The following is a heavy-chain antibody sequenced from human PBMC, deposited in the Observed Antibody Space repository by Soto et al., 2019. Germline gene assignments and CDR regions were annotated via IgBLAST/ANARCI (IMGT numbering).Heavy chain of an antibody. D-gene: IGHD2-15*01. J-gene: IGHJ4*02. CDR1: GFTFSNTW. CDR2: IKSKTDGGTT. CDR3: TPDDIVDH. V-gene: IGHV3-15*07. Sequence: EVPLVESGGGFVKPGVSLRLSCAASGFTFSNTWMNWVRQAPGKGLEWVGRIKSKTDGGTTDYAAPVTGRFTISREDSKNTPFLPMKSLRTEDTAVYYCTPDDIVDHWGQRTLVSVSS.